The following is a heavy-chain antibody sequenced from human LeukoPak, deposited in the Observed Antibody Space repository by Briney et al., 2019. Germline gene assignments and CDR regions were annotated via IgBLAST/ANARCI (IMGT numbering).Heavy chain of an antibody. CDR2: ISSNGGNT. CDR1: GFTFSDYP. CDR3: VKDLDDYPPSDAFDL. V-gene: IGHV3-64D*06. J-gene: IGHJ3*01. D-gene: IGHD5-24*01. Sequence: GGSLRLSCSASGFTFSDYPMHWVRQAPGKGLESVSTISSNGGNTHYADSVKGRFTISRDNSKNTLYLQMSSLRAEDTAVYYCVKDLDDYPPSDAFDLWGQGITVALYS.